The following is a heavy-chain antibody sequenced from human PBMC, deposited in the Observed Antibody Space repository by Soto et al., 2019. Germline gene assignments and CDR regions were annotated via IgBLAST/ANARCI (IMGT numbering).Heavy chain of an antibody. Sequence: GGSLRLSCAASGFSFSTAWMSWVRQAPGKGLEWVGRIKTATEGGTTNFAAPVKGRFTISRDDSKNMLYLQMNSLKTDDTAMYYCSTWGGYWGQGTLVTVSS. CDR2: IKTATEGGTT. J-gene: IGHJ4*02. D-gene: IGHD3-16*01. CDR1: GFSFSTAW. V-gene: IGHV3-15*06. CDR3: STWGGY.